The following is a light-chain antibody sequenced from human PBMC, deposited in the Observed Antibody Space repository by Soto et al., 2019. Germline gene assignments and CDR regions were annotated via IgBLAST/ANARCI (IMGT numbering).Light chain of an antibody. CDR1: QSISSS. Sequence: EIVMTQSPATLSVSPGERATLSCRTSQSISSSLAWYQQKPGQAPRLLIFDASTRATGIPARFSGSGSGTEFPLTISSLQSEDFAVYYCKQYKNWPPYTFGQGTKLEIK. CDR2: DAS. J-gene: IGKJ2*01. V-gene: IGKV3-15*01. CDR3: KQYKNWPPYT.